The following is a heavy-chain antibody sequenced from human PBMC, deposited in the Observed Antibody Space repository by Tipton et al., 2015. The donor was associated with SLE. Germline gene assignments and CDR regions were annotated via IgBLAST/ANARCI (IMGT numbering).Heavy chain of an antibody. Sequence: LRLSCTVSGGSISSCYWSWIRQPPGKGLEWIGYIYYSGSTNYNPSLKSRVTISVDTSKNQFSPKLSSVTAVDTAVYYCARSQQLSYMDVWGKGTTVTVSS. D-gene: IGHD6-13*01. CDR3: ARSQQLSYMDV. J-gene: IGHJ6*03. V-gene: IGHV4-59*01. CDR2: IYYSGST. CDR1: GGSISSCY.